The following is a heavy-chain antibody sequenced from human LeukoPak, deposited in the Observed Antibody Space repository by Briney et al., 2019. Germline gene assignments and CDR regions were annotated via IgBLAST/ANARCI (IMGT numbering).Heavy chain of an antibody. CDR3: ARVDQAYYYDSRNLPTGWFDP. CDR1: GGSISSYY. J-gene: IGHJ5*02. Sequence: SETLSLTCTVSGGSISSYYWSWIRQPPGKGLEWIGYIYYSGSTNYNPSLKSRVTISVDTSKNQFSLKLSSVTAADTAVYYCARVDQAYYYDSRNLPTGWFDPWGQGTLVTVSP. CDR2: IYYSGST. V-gene: IGHV4-59*01. D-gene: IGHD3-22*01.